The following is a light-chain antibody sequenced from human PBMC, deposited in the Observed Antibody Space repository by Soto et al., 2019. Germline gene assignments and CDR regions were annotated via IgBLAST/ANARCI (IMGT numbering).Light chain of an antibody. J-gene: IGLJ3*02. Sequence: QSALTQPASVSGSPGQSITISCTGTSSDVGSYNLVSWYQQHPGKAPKVIIYEVIKRPSGVSNRFSDSKSGNTASLTISGLKAEDESDYYCRSYACSSNWVFGGGTKLTVL. CDR3: RSYACSSNWV. V-gene: IGLV2-23*02. CDR1: SSDVGSYNL. CDR2: EVI.